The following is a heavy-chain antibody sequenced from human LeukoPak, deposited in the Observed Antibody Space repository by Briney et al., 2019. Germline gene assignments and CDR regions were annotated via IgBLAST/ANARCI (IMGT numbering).Heavy chain of an antibody. J-gene: IGHJ4*02. V-gene: IGHV4-30-4*01. Sequence: PSQTLSLTCTVSGGSISSGDYYWSWIRQPPGKGLELIGYIYYSGSTYYNPSLKSRVTISVDTSKNQFSLKLSSVTAADTAVYYCARKVYNGYAPFDYWGQGTLATVSS. D-gene: IGHD5-12*01. CDR3: ARKVYNGYAPFDY. CDR2: IYYSGST. CDR1: GGSISSGDYY.